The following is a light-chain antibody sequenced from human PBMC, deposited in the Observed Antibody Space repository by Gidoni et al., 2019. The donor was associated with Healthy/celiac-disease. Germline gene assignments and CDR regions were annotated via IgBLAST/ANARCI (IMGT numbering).Light chain of an antibody. CDR1: QRISSY. Sequence: DIQMTQSPSSLSASVGDRVTITCRASQRISSYLNWYQQKPGKAPKLLIYAASSLQSGVPSRFSGGGSGTDFTLTISSLQPDDFATYYCQQRGTFGGGTKVEIK. J-gene: IGKJ4*01. CDR3: QQRGT. CDR2: AAS. V-gene: IGKV1-39*01.